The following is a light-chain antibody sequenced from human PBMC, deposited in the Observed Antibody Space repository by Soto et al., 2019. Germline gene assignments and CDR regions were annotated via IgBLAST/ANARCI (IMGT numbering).Light chain of an antibody. CDR2: HVT. Sequence: SALAQPASVSVSPGQSLTISCPGTSSDGGHAGYVSSSQQHQGKAPKLMIYHVTYRPPGCSNLYSGSQAGNSAPRTISGLQADEEDDYDCCALPPRHSYVFGSGTQVRVL. V-gene: IGLV2-14*03. CDR1: SSDGGHAGY. J-gene: IGLJ1*01. CDR3: CALPPRHSYV.